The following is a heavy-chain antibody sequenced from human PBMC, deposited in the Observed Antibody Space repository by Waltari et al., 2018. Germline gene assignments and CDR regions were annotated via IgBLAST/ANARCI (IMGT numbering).Heavy chain of an antibody. V-gene: IGHV3-66*03. CDR1: GFTVSSNY. J-gene: IGHJ4*02. D-gene: IGHD1-26*01. CDR2: IYSCGST. Sequence: EVQLVESGGGLIQPGGSLRLSCAASGFTVSSNYMSWVRQAPGKGLEWVSVIYSCGSTYYADSVKGRFTISRDNSKNTLYLQMNSLRAEDTAVYYCAKDREDIVGDTIDYWGQGTLVTVSS. CDR3: AKDREDIVGDTIDY.